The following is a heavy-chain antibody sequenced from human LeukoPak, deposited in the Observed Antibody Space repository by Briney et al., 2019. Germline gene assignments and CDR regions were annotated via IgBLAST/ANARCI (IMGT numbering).Heavy chain of an antibody. D-gene: IGHD6-13*01. Sequence: ASVKVSCKASGYTFTSYYMHWVRQAPGQGLEWMGIINPSGGSTSYAQKFQGRVTMTRDTSTRTVYMELSSLRSEDTAVYYCARDGRRGAAGTYYYYMDVWGKGTTVTVSS. CDR1: GYTFTSYY. CDR2: INPSGGST. CDR3: ARDGRRGAAGTYYYYMDV. V-gene: IGHV1-46*01. J-gene: IGHJ6*03.